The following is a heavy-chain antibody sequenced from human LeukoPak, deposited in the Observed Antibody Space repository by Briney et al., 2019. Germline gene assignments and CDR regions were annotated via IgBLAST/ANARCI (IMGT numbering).Heavy chain of an antibody. CDR2: IIPIFGTA. D-gene: IGHD6-19*01. V-gene: IGHV1-69*05. CDR3: ARGHEQWLVRI. Sequence: GASVKVSCKASGGTFSSYAISWVRQAPGQGLEWMGGIIPIFGTANYAQKFQGRVIMTRDTSTSTVYMELSSLRSEDTAVYYCARGHEQWLVRIWGQGTMVTVSS. CDR1: GGTFSSYA. J-gene: IGHJ3*02.